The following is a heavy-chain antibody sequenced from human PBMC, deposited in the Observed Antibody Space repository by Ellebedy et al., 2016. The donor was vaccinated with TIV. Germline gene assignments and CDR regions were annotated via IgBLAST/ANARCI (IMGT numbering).Heavy chain of an antibody. CDR3: ARSRDYDTPLDY. Sequence: GESLKISCDGSGFTFRNYEINWVRQAPGKGLEWVTVIHSGGSTYYADSVKGRLTISRDNSKNTLYLQMNSLTVEDTAVYYCARSRDYDTPLDYWGQGTLVTVSS. D-gene: IGHD3-22*01. CDR2: IHSGGST. V-gene: IGHV3-53*01. CDR1: GFTFRNYE. J-gene: IGHJ4*02.